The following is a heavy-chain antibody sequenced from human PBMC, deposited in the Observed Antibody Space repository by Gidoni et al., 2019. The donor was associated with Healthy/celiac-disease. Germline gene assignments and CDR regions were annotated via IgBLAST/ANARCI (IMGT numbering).Heavy chain of an antibody. CDR1: GFTFSSYG. CDR2: IWYDGSNK. CDR3: ARDSIAAAGTPDY. D-gene: IGHD6-13*01. J-gene: IGHJ4*02. Sequence: QVQLVESGGGVVQPGRSLRLSCAASGFTFSSYGMHWVRQAPGKGREWVAVIWYDGSNKYYADSVKGRFTISRDNSKNTLYLQMNSLRAEDTAVYYCARDSIAAAGTPDYWGQGTLVTVSS. V-gene: IGHV3-33*01.